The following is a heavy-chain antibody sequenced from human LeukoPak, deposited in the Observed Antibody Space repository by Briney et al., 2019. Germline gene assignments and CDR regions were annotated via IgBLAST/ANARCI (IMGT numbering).Heavy chain of an antibody. Sequence: SETLSLTCAVYGGSFSGYYWSWIRQSPGRGLEWIGEINHSGNTNYNPSLESQVTISVDTSKNQFSLKLNSVTAADTAVYYCARVCDTSGYLGYWGQGNLVTVSS. CDR3: ARVCDTSGYLGY. D-gene: IGHD3-22*01. J-gene: IGHJ4*02. V-gene: IGHV4-34*01. CDR2: INHSGNT. CDR1: GGSFSGYY.